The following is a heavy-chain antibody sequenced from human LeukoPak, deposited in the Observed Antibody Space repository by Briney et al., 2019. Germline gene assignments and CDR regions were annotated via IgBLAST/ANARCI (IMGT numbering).Heavy chain of an antibody. V-gene: IGHV5-51*01. Sequence: GESLKISCMGSGYSFSTHWVGWVRQMPGKGLEWMGIIYPGDSDTRYSPSFQGQVTISADKSISTAYLQWSSLKASDTAMYYCARTRPPYYFDYWGQGTLVTVSS. CDR2: IYPGDSDT. CDR1: GYSFSTHW. J-gene: IGHJ4*02. CDR3: ARTRPPYYFDY.